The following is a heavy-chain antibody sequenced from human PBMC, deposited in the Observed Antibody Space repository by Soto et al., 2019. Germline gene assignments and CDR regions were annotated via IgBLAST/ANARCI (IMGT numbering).Heavy chain of an antibody. CDR1: GYSFTSYW. CDR3: ARQVAAAGPSRGDYYYSGMDV. Sequence: GESLKISCKGSGYSFTSYWIGWVRQMPGKGLEWMGIIYPGDSDTRYSPSFQGQVTISADKSISTAYLQWSSLKASDTAMYYCARQVAAAGPSRGDYYYSGMDVWGQGTTVTVSS. V-gene: IGHV5-51*01. CDR2: IYPGDSDT. J-gene: IGHJ6*02. D-gene: IGHD6-13*01.